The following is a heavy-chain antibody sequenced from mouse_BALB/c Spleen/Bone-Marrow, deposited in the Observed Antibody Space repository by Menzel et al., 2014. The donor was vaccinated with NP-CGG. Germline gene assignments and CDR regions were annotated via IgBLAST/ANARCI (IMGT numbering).Heavy chain of an antibody. V-gene: IGHV1S56*01. Sequence: QVQLQQFGPELVKPGASVRISCKASGYTFTSYYIHWVKQRPGQGLEWIGWIYPGNVNTQYNEKFMGKATLTADKSSSTAYMQLSSLTSEDSAVYFCARGITTRGGDCWGQGTTLTVSS. J-gene: IGHJ2*01. CDR1: GYTFTSYY. CDR3: ARGITTRGGDC. CDR2: IYPGNVNT. D-gene: IGHD2-4*01.